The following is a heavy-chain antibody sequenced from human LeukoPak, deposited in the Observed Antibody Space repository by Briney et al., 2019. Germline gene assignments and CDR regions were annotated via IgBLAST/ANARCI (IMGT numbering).Heavy chain of an antibody. Sequence: GGSLRLSCAASGFTFNNYAMSWVRQAPGKGLEWVSSISTSGGSTHYADSVKGRFTINRDNSKTTLYLQMNSLRAEDTAVYYCTKRGHYCSGGSCSQTLYYFDYWGQGTLVTVSS. CDR3: TKRGHYCSGGSCSQTLYYFDY. V-gene: IGHV3-23*01. CDR2: ISTSGGST. D-gene: IGHD2-15*01. CDR1: GFTFNNYA. J-gene: IGHJ4*02.